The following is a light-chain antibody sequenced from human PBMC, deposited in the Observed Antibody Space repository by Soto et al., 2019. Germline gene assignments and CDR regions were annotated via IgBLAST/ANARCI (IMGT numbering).Light chain of an antibody. CDR1: SSNIGNNY. CDR3: GTWDSSLRRVV. J-gene: IGLJ2*01. V-gene: IGLV1-51*01. Sequence: QSVLTQPPSVSAAPGQKGTISCSGSSSNIGNNYVSWYQQLPGTAPKLLIYDNNKRPSGIPDRFSGSKSRTSATLGITGLQTGDEADYYCGTWDSSLRRVVFGGGTKLTVL. CDR2: DNN.